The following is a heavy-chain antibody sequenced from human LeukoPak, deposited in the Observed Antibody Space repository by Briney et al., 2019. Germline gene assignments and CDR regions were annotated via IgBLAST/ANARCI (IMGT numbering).Heavy chain of an antibody. CDR3: AREVALSGSYFDY. D-gene: IGHD1-26*01. Sequence: PGGSLRLSCAASGFTFSSYSMNWVRQAPGKGLEWVSSISSSSSYIYYADSVKGRFTISRDNAKNSLYLQMNSLRAEDTAVYYCAREVALSGSYFDYWGQGTLVTVSS. CDR2: ISSSSSYI. J-gene: IGHJ4*02. V-gene: IGHV3-21*01. CDR1: GFTFSSYS.